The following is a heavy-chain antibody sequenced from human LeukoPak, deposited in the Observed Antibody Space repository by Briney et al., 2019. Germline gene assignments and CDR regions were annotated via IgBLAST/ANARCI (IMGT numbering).Heavy chain of an antibody. CDR3: ARVERAERKLVAGLGY. CDR1: GGTFSSYA. Sequence: SSVNVSCKASGGTFSSYAIIGVRQAPGQGRDWMGWIIPIFGTANYAQKFQGRVTITADESTSKAYMELSSLRAEDTAVYYGARVERAERKLVAGLGYWGQGTLVTVSS. V-gene: IGHV1-69*01. J-gene: IGHJ4*02. D-gene: IGHD2-15*01. CDR2: IIPIFGTA.